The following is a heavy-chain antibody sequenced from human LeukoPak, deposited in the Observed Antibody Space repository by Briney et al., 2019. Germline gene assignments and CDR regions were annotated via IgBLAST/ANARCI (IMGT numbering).Heavy chain of an antibody. CDR2: ISGSGGST. J-gene: IGHJ4*02. V-gene: IGHV3-23*01. CDR3: ARGDTVTTEFDY. Sequence: PGGSLRLSCAASGFTFSSYAMSWVRQAPGKGLEWVSAISGSGGSTYYADSVKGRFTISRDNSKNTLYLQMNSLRAEDTAVYYCARGDTVTTEFDYWGQGTLVTVSS. D-gene: IGHD4-17*01. CDR1: GFTFSSYA.